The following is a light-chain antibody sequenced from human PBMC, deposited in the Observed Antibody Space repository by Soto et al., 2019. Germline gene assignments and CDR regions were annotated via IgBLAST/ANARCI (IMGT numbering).Light chain of an antibody. CDR2: AAS. J-gene: IGKJ1*01. CDR3: QHYITSLTT. CDR1: QAIRTA. V-gene: IGKV1-17*01. Sequence: IQLTQSPSSLYASVGDRVTITCRASQAIRTALGWYQQKPGKVPKLLIYAASILQSGVPSRFSGSGSGTDFTLTISRLEPEDFAVYYCQHYITSLTTFGQGTKVEVK.